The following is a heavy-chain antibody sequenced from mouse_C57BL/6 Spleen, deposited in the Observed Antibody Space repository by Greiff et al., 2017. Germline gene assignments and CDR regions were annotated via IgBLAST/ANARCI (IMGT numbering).Heavy chain of an antibody. CDR2: LYPGSGST. Sequence: VQLQQPGAELVKPGASVKMSCKASGYTFTSYWITWVKQRPGQGLEWIGDLYPGSGSTNYNEKFKSKATLTVDTSSSTAYMQLSSLTSEDSAVYYCARNYYGSSYFDYWGQGTTLTVSS. V-gene: IGHV1-55*01. J-gene: IGHJ2*01. CDR3: ARNYYGSSYFDY. CDR1: GYTFTSYW. D-gene: IGHD1-1*01.